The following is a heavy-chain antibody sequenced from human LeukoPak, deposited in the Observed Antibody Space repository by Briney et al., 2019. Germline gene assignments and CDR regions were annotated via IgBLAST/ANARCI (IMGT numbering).Heavy chain of an antibody. CDR2: IKSKTDGGTT. Sequence: GGSLRLSCAASGFTFSNAWMSWVRQAPRKGLEWVGRIKSKTDGGTTDYAAPVKGRFAISRDDSKNTLYLQMNSLKTEDTAVYYCTTGGTYCGGDCLLGYWGQGTLVTVSS. CDR3: TTGGTYCGGDCLLGY. V-gene: IGHV3-15*01. J-gene: IGHJ4*02. CDR1: GFTFSNAW. D-gene: IGHD2-21*02.